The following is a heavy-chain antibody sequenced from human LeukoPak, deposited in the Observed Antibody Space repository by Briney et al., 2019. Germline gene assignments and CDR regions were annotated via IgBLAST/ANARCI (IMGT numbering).Heavy chain of an antibody. D-gene: IGHD3-10*01. J-gene: IGHJ6*02. V-gene: IGHV4-39*01. CDR3: ARDYGSGSYHYYYYGMDV. Sequence: GSTYYNPSLKSRVTISVDTSKNQFSLKLSSVTAADTAVYYCARDYGSGSYHYYYYGMDVWGQGTTVTVSS. CDR2: GST.